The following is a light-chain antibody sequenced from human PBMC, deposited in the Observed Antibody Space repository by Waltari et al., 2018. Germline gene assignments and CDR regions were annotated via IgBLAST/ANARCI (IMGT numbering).Light chain of an antibody. CDR3: QMYVRLPVT. Sequence: EIVLTLSPVTLSLFQGERATLSCRASQSVGRSLAWYQQKPGQPPRLLIYNASNRASGIPDRFSGSGSGADFSLTISRLEPEDCAVYYCQMYVRLPVTFGQGTKVEVK. J-gene: IGKJ1*01. CDR1: QSVGRS. V-gene: IGKV3-20*01. CDR2: NAS.